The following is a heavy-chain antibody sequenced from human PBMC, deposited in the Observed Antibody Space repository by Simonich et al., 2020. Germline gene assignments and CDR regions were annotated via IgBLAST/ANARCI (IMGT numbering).Heavy chain of an antibody. Sequence: EVQLVESGGGLVKPGGSLRLSCAASGFTFSRYSMDWVSQAPVKELVFVPSMSSSSSYTYSADSLKGRFTISRDNAKNSLYLQMNSLRAEDTAVYYCARDAAGDYWGQGTLVTVSS. CDR3: ARDAAGDY. CDR1: GFTFSRYS. CDR2: MSSSSSYT. V-gene: IGHV3-21*01. D-gene: IGHD6-13*01. J-gene: IGHJ4*02.